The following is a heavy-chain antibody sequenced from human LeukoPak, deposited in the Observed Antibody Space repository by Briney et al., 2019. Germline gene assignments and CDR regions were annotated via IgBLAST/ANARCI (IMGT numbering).Heavy chain of an antibody. CDR2: ISSSSSYI. Sequence: GGSLRLSCAASGFTFSSYSMNWVRQAPGKGLEWVSSISSSSSYIYYADSVKGRFSISRDNAKNSLYLQMNSLRAEDTALYHCARGFWSGYYLFDYWGQGTLVTVSS. CDR1: GFTFSSYS. V-gene: IGHV3-21*04. D-gene: IGHD3-3*01. CDR3: ARGFWSGYYLFDY. J-gene: IGHJ4*02.